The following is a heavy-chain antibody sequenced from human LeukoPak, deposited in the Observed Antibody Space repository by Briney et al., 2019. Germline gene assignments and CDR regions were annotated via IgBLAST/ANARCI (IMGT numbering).Heavy chain of an antibody. D-gene: IGHD3-10*01. CDR3: ARGLDGSGSYHWFDP. CDR2: INGDGSST. J-gene: IGHJ5*02. V-gene: IGHV3-74*01. CDR1: GFTFSSYW. Sequence: PGGSLRLSCAASGFTFSSYWMHWVRQAPGRGLVWVSRINGDGSSTTYADSVKGRFTISRDNAKNTLYLQMNSLRAEDTAVYYCARGLDGSGSYHWFDPWGQGTLVTVSA.